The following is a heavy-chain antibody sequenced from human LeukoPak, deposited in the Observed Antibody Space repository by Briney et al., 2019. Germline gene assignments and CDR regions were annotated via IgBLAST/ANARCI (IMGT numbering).Heavy chain of an antibody. D-gene: IGHD2-2*01. CDR1: GFTFSYYW. CDR2: INSDASST. Sequence: GGSLRLSCAASGFTFSYYWMHWVRQAPGKGLMWVSRINSDASSTTYADSVKGRFTISRDNAKNMLYLQMNSLRAEDTAVYYCASGLGHRSSTSCLPWWYWGQGTLVTVSS. CDR3: ASGLGHRSSTSCLPWWY. V-gene: IGHV3-74*01. J-gene: IGHJ4*02.